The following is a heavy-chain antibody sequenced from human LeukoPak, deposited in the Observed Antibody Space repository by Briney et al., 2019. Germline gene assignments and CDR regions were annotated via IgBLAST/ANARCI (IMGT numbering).Heavy chain of an antibody. CDR3: ARDPGVRWLVGFDY. D-gene: IGHD6-19*01. Sequence: GGSLRLSCAASGFTFSSYSMNWVRQAPGKGLEWVSSISSSSSYIYYADSVKGRFTISRDNAKNTLYLQMDSLRAEDTVVYYCARDPGVRWLVGFDYWGQGTLVTVSS. J-gene: IGHJ4*02. V-gene: IGHV3-21*01. CDR2: ISSSSSYI. CDR1: GFTFSSYS.